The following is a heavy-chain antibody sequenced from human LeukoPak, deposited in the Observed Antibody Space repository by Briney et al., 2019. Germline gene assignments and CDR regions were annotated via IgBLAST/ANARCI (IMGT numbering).Heavy chain of an antibody. CDR3: ARGVVYTGFDY. CDR1: GGSISSYY. Sequence: PSETLSLTCTVSGGSISSYYWSWIRQPPGKGLEWIGYIYYSGSTNYNPSLKSRVTISVDTSKNQFSLRLSSVTAADTAVYYCARGVVYTGFDYWGQGTLVTVSS. V-gene: IGHV4-59*01. CDR2: IYYSGST. J-gene: IGHJ4*02. D-gene: IGHD2-2*01.